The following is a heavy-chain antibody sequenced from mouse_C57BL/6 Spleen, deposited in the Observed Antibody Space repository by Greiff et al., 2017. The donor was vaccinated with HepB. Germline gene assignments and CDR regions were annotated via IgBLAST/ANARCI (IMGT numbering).Heavy chain of an antibody. V-gene: IGHV14-1*01. J-gene: IGHJ1*03. CDR2: IDPEDGDT. Sequence: VQLQQSGAELVRPGASVKLSCTASGFNIKDYYMHWVKQRPEQGLEWIGRIDPEDGDTEYAPKFQGKATMTADTSCNTAYLQLSSLTSEDTAVYYCTTFCYGSSYWYFDVWGTGTTVTVSS. D-gene: IGHD1-1*01. CDR3: TTFCYGSSYWYFDV. CDR1: GFNIKDYY.